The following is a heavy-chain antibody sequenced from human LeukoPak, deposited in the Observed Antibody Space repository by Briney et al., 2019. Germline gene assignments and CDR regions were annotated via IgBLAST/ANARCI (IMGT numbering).Heavy chain of an antibody. CDR2: INGDGSDT. CDR3: ARHPRTKRFDP. CDR1: GFTFSGYW. Sequence: GGSLRLSCAASGFTFSGYWMHWARQSPGKGLVWVSCINGDGSDTRYADSVKGRFTISRDNAKNTLYLQMNSLRVEDTAVYYCARHPRTKRFDPWGQGTLVTVSS. V-gene: IGHV3-74*01. J-gene: IGHJ5*02.